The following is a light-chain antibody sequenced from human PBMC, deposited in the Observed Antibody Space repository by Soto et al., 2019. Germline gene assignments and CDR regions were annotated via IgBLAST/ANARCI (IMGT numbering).Light chain of an antibody. J-gene: IGKJ5*01. Sequence: EIVMTQSPATLSVSPGERATLSCRASQSVSSNLAWYQQKPGQAPRLLIYGASTRATGIPARFSGSGSGTEFTLTISSLQSEDFAVYYCQKYSNWPPITFGQGTRLEIK. CDR2: GAS. CDR1: QSVSSN. CDR3: QKYSNWPPIT. V-gene: IGKV3D-15*01.